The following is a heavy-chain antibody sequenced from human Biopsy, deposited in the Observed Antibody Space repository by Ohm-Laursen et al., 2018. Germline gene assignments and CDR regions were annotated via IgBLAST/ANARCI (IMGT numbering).Heavy chain of an antibody. J-gene: IGHJ1*01. V-gene: IGHV4-34*01. D-gene: IGHD3-16*01. Sequence: PSETLSLTCSVYGGSFSDDYWTWIRQPPGKGLEWIGEINHGGTTKYYNPSLRSRASISKDTSKNQFSLRLTSVSAADTAVYYCARGRNYIWGNEPWDWGQGTLVTVSS. CDR1: GGSFSDDY. CDR2: INHGGTT. CDR3: ARGRNYIWGNEPWD.